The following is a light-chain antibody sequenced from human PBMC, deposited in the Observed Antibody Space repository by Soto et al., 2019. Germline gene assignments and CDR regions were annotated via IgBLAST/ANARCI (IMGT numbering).Light chain of an antibody. CDR3: QQSNSIPPWT. CDR1: QSISNW. Sequence: DIQMTQSPSTLPASVGDRVTITCRASQSISNWLAWYQQKPGTAPKVLIYHASNLQSGVSSRFSGSGSGTDFTLTISSLQPEDAATYYCQQSNSIPPWTFGQGTKVDIK. V-gene: IGKV1-5*01. J-gene: IGKJ1*01. CDR2: HAS.